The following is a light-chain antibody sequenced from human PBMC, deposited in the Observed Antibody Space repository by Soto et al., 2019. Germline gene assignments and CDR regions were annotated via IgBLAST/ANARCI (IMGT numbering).Light chain of an antibody. CDR3: QQYGSWT. Sequence: EIVLTQSPGTLSVSPGERATLSCKASQTISSNNLAWYQQKPGQAPSLLIYGTSSRATGIPDRFSGSGSGTDFTLTISRLAPEDSAIYYCQQYGSWTFGQGTKVEI. J-gene: IGKJ1*01. CDR2: GTS. V-gene: IGKV3-20*01. CDR1: QTISSNN.